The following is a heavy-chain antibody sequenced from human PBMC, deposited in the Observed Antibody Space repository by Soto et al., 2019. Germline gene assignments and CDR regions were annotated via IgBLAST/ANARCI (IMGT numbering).Heavy chain of an antibody. D-gene: IGHD2-15*01. CDR2: MNPNSGNT. CDR1: GYTFKNYD. J-gene: IGHJ5*02. V-gene: IGHV1-8*01. Sequence: QVQLVQSGAEVKRPGASVMVSCRATGYTFKNYDINWVRQATGQGLEWMGRMNPNSGNTGYAQKFQGRVTMTRNTSISTAYLELSSLRSEDTAVYYCESAPVYGGNGWLDPWGQGTLVTVAS. CDR3: ESAPVYGGNGWLDP.